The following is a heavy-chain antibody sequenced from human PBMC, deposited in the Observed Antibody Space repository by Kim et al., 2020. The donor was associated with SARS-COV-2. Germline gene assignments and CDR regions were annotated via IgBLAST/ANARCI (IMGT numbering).Heavy chain of an antibody. CDR2: INADGSIT. J-gene: IGHJ4*02. V-gene: IGHV3-74*01. CDR1: GFTFSSYW. D-gene: IGHD1-26*01. Sequence: GGSLRLSCAASGFTFSSYWMHWVRQAPGKGLVWVSRINADGSITNYADSVKGRFTISRDNTKNTLYLQMNSLRAEDTAVYYCVRHLSAYFDYWGQGTLVTVSP. CDR3: VRHLSAYFDY.